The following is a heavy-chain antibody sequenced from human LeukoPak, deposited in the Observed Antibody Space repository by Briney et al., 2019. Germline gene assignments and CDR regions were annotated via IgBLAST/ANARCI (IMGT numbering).Heavy chain of an antibody. D-gene: IGHD2-2*01. Sequence: PGGSLRLSCAASGFTFSSYWMHWVRQAPGKGLVWVSRINTDGSSTSYADSVKGRFTISRDNAKNTLYLQMNSLRAEDTALYYCAKDIGIVVPAADYYGMDVWGQGTTVTVSS. J-gene: IGHJ6*02. CDR3: AKDIGIVVPAADYYGMDV. CDR1: GFTFSSYW. CDR2: INTDGSST. V-gene: IGHV3-74*01.